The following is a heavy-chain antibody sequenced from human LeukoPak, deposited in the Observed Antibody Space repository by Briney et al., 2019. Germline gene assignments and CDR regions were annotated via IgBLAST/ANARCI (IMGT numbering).Heavy chain of an antibody. CDR2: IYTSGST. CDR1: GGSISSYY. Sequence: SETLSLTCTVSGGSISSYYWSWIRQPAGKGLEWIGRIYTSGSTNYNPSLKSRVTMSVDTSKNQFSLKLSSVTAADTAVYYCAGGGVDCSGTSCDTTDYWGQGTLVTVSS. J-gene: IGHJ4*02. CDR3: AGGGVDCSGTSCDTTDY. V-gene: IGHV4-4*07. D-gene: IGHD2-2*01.